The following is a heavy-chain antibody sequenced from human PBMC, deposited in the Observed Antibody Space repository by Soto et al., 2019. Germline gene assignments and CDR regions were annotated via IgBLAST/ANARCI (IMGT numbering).Heavy chain of an antibody. V-gene: IGHV5-51*01. J-gene: IGHJ3*02. D-gene: IGHD6-13*01. Sequence: GESLKISCKGSGYSFTNYWIGWVRQMPGKGLEWMGIIYPGDSDTRYSPSFQGQVTISADRSITTAYLQWSSLKASDTAMYYCARLGSIAAAGNSQFSYAFEIWGQGTMVTVSS. CDR1: GYSFTNYW. CDR2: IYPGDSDT. CDR3: ARLGSIAAAGNSQFSYAFEI.